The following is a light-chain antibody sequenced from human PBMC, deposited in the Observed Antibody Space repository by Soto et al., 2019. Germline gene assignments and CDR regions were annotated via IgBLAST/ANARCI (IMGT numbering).Light chain of an antibody. Sequence: QSALTQPASVSGSPGQSITISCTGTSSDVGGHNYVSWYQQHPGKAPKLMIYEVSNRPSGVSNRFSGSKSGNTASLTISGLHAEDEADYYCSSYTSSSAVVFGGGTKLTVL. CDR3: SSYTSSSAVV. V-gene: IGLV2-14*01. J-gene: IGLJ2*01. CDR2: EVS. CDR1: SSDVGGHNY.